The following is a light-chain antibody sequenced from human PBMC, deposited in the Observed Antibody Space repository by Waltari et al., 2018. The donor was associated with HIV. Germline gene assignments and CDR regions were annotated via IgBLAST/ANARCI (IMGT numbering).Light chain of an antibody. CDR2: DDD. J-gene: IGLJ2*01. V-gene: IGLV3-21*04. Sequence: SYVLTQPPSESVAPGKTARITCEGKNIGVKSEHWYQQKPGQAPVLVIYDDDDRPAGLPERFAGSSSGNTATLTINRVEAGDEADYYCQVWDSSSDHRIFGGGTKLTVL. CDR1: NIGVKS. CDR3: QVWDSSSDHRI.